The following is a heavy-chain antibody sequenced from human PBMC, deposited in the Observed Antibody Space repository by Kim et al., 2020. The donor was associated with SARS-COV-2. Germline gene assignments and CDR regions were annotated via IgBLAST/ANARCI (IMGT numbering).Heavy chain of an antibody. D-gene: IGHD6-13*01. CDR1: GGTFSSYA. J-gene: IGHJ4*02. CDR2: IIPIFGTA. CDR3: ARVGIRIAAAGTFDY. V-gene: IGHV1-69*13. Sequence: SVKVSCKASGGTFSSYANSWVRQAPGQGLEWMGGIIPIFGTANYAQKFQGRVTITADESTSTAYMELSSLRSEDTAVYYCARVGIRIAAAGTFDYWGQGTLVTVSS.